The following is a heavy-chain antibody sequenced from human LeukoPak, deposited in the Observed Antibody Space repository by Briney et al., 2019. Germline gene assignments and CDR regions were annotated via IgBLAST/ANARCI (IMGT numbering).Heavy chain of an antibody. CDR2: ISWDGGST. CDR3: VFSSYGPCLYGINI. CDR1: GFTFDDYG. J-gene: IGHJ3*02. Sequence: PGGSLRLSCAASGFTFDDYGMNWVRQAPGGGLEWVSGISWDGGSTSYADSVKGRFTISRDNAKNSLYLQMNNLRAEDTAFYHCVFSSYGPCLYGINIWGHGTMVTVSS. D-gene: IGHD5-18*01. V-gene: IGHV3-20*01.